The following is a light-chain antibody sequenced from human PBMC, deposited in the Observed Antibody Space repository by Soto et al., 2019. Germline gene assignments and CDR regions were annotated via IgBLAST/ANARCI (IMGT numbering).Light chain of an antibody. V-gene: IGLV2-23*02. J-gene: IGLJ1*01. CDR2: EVS. CDR1: SSDVGSYNL. Sequence: QSALTQPASVSGSPGQSITISCTGTSSDVGSYNLVSWYQQHPGKAPKLMIYEVSKRPSGVSNRFSGSKSGNTASLTISGPQAEDEADYYCCSYAGSREVFGTGTKVTVL. CDR3: CSYAGSREV.